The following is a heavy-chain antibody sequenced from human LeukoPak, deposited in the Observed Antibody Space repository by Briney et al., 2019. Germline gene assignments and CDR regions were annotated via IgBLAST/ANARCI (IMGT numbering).Heavy chain of an antibody. CDR1: GFTFSSYS. CDR3: ARDSAAAARPPKDV. CDR2: ISSSSSYI. V-gene: IGHV3-21*01. Sequence: PGGSLRLSCAASGFTFSSYSMNWVRQAPGKGLEWVSSISSSSSYIYYADSVKGRFTTSRDNAKNSLYLQMNSLRAEDTAVYYCARDSAAAARPPKDVWGQGTTVTVSS. D-gene: IGHD6-13*01. J-gene: IGHJ6*02.